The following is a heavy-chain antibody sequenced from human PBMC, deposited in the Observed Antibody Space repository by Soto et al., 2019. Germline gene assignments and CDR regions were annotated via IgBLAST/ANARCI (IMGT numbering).Heavy chain of an antibody. CDR2: IYWDDDK. CDR3: AQESIARRFDP. CDR1: GFSLSTSGVG. V-gene: IGHV2-5*02. Sequence: QITLKESGPTLVKPTQTLTLTCTFSGFSLSTSGVGVGWIRQPPGKALEWLALIYWDDDKRYSPSLKSRLTTTKDTSKNQVVLTMTNMDPVDTATYYCAQESIARRFDPWGQGTLVTVSS. J-gene: IGHJ5*02.